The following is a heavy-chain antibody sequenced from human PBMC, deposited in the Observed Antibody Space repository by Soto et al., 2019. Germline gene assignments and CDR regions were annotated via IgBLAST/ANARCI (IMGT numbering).Heavy chain of an antibody. CDR1: GLSVSSND. CDR3: ARGSLY. CDR2: IYSADNT. Sequence: GGSLRLSCAASGLSVSSNDMSWVRQAPGKGLECVSIIYSADNTSYVDSVKGRFIISRDNSKNTVYLQMNSLRADDTAVYYRARGSLYWGQGTLVTVSS. J-gene: IGHJ4*01. V-gene: IGHV3-66*01.